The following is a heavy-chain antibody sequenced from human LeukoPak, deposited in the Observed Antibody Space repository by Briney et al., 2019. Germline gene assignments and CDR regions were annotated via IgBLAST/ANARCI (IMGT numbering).Heavy chain of an antibody. CDR2: IGYDGREK. D-gene: IGHD3-22*01. V-gene: IGHV3-33*06. Sequence: GRSLRLSCAASGYSFSSHAMHWVRQAPGKGLEWVAVIGYDGREKYYADSVRGRFTISRDDSKNTLYLQMDSLRAEDTALYYCAKGSSGYFFDLWGQGTLVTVSS. CDR3: AKGSSGYFFDL. CDR1: GYSFSSHA. J-gene: IGHJ4*02.